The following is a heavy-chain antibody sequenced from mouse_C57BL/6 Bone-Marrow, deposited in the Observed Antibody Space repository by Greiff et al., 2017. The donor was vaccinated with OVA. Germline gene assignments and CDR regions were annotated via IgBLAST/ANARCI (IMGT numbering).Heavy chain of an antibody. Sequence: EVKLVESGGGLVQPGGSLKLSCAASGFTFSDYGMAWVRQAPRKGPEWVAFISNLAYSIYYADTVTGRFTISRENAKNTLYLEMSSLRSEDTAMYYCARQRGYYYGFFDYWGQGTTLTVSS. CDR3: ARQRGYYYGFFDY. D-gene: IGHD1-1*01. CDR1: GFTFSDYG. CDR2: ISNLAYSI. J-gene: IGHJ2*01. V-gene: IGHV5-15*01.